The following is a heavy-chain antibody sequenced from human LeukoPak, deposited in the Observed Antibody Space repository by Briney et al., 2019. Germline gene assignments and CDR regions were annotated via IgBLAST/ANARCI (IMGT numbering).Heavy chain of an antibody. V-gene: IGHV3-74*01. CDR1: GFTFSSYW. CDR3: AKDIGRGSSAQPGY. D-gene: IGHD2-2*01. Sequence: GGSLRLSCAVSGFTFSSYWMNWVRQVPGKGLVWVSHINTFGTTATYADSVKGRFTISRDNAKNSLYLQMNSLRAEDTALYYCAKDIGRGSSAQPGYWGQGTLVTVSS. CDR2: INTFGTTA. J-gene: IGHJ4*02.